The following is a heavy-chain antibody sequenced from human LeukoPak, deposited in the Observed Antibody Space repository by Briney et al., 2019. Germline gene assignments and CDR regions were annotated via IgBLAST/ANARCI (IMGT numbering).Heavy chain of an antibody. V-gene: IGHV3-21*01. CDR3: ARWIESYCSSTRCYYYHGMDV. CDR1: GFPFSDYS. CDR2: ISSSSSYI. D-gene: IGHD2-2*01. J-gene: IGHJ6*02. Sequence: GGSLRLTCAASGFPFSDYSMNWVRQAPGKGLEWVASISSSSSYIDYADSLKGRFTISRDNAMNSLYLQMNSLRAEDTAVYYCARWIESYCSSTRCYYYHGMDVWGQGTTVIVSS.